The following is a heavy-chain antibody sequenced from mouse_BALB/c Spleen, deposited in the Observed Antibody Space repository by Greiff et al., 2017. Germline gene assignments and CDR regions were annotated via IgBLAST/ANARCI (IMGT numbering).Heavy chain of an antibody. CDR3: ACYYGSSPGYFDY. D-gene: IGHD1-1*01. J-gene: IGHJ2*01. Sequence: QVQLQQPGAELVMPGASVKMSCKASGYTFTDYWMHWVKQRPGQGLEWIGAIDTSDSYTSYNQKFKGKATLTVDESSSTAYMQLSSLTSEDSAVYYCACYYGSSPGYFDYWGQGTTLTVSS. CDR1: GYTFTDYW. CDR2: IDTSDSYT. V-gene: IGHV1-69*01.